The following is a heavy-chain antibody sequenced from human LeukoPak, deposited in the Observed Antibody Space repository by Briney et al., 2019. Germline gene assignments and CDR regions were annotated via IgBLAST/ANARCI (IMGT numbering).Heavy chain of an antibody. CDR2: IYYSGNT. Sequence: PSETLSLTCTVSGDSISSSSYYWGWIRQPPGKGLEWIGSIYYSGNTYYNPSLKSRVTISVDTSKNQFSLKLTSVTAADTAVYYCAHFKGGSFDFWGQGTMVTVSS. CDR3: AHFKGGSFDF. J-gene: IGHJ3*01. V-gene: IGHV4-39*01. D-gene: IGHD1-26*01. CDR1: GDSISSSSYY.